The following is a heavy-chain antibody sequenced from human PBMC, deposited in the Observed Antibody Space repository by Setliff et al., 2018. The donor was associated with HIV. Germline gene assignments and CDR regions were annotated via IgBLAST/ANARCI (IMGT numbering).Heavy chain of an antibody. J-gene: IGHJ3*02. Sequence: LRLSCAASGFTFSSYAMHWVRQAPGKGLEWVAVISYDGSNKYYADSVKGRFTISRDNSKNTLYLQMNSLRAEDTAVYYCAREAVWSDAFDIWGQGTMVTVSS. CDR3: AREAVWSDAFDI. D-gene: IGHD1-1*01. CDR1: GFTFSSYA. V-gene: IGHV3-30-3*01. CDR2: ISYDGSNK.